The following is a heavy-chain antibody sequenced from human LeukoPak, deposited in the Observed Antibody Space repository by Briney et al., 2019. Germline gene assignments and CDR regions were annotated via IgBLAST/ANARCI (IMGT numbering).Heavy chain of an antibody. J-gene: IGHJ4*02. V-gene: IGHV3-30*18. CDR3: AKVPTGLLDDDY. CDR2: ISYDGSNK. Sequence: PGRSLRLSCAASGFTFSSYGMHWVRQAPGKGLEWVAVISYDGSNKYYADSVKGRFTISRDNSKNTLYLQMNSLRAEDTAVYHCAKVPTGLLDDDYWGQGTLVTVSS. CDR1: GFTFSSYG. D-gene: IGHD2-21*02.